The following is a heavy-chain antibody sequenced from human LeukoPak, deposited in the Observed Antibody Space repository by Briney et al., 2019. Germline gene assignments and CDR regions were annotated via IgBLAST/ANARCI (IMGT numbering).Heavy chain of an antibody. CDR3: ARDAHYGSGSSAYYYYGMDV. CDR1: GGTFSSYA. CDR2: IIPIFGIA. Sequence: ASVKVSCKASGGTFSSYAISWVRQAPGQGLEWMGRIIPIFGIANYAQKFQGRVTITADKSTSTAYMELSSLRSEDTAVYYCARDAHYGSGSSAYYYYGMDVWGQGTTVTVSS. D-gene: IGHD3-10*01. V-gene: IGHV1-69*04. J-gene: IGHJ6*02.